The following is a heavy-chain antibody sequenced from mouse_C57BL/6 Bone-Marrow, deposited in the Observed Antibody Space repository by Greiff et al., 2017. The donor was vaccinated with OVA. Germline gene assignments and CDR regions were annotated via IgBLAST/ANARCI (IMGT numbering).Heavy chain of an antibody. CDR3: ARADSSGIWFAY. Sequence: QVQLQQPGAELVRPGSSVKLSCKASGYTFTSYWMDWVKQRPGQGLEWIGNIYPSDSETHYNQKFKDKATLTVDKSSSTAYMQLSSLTSEDSAVYYWARADSSGIWFAYWGQGTLVTVSA. CDR1: GYTFTSYW. V-gene: IGHV1-61*01. D-gene: IGHD3-2*02. J-gene: IGHJ3*01. CDR2: IYPSDSET.